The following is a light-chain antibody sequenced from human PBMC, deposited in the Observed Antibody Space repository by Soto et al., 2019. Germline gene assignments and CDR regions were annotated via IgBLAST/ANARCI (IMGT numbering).Light chain of an antibody. CDR2: YNN. CDR3: AAWDDSLYGWV. J-gene: IGLJ3*02. Sequence: QSVLTQPPSASGTPGQRVTISCSGSSSNIGSNTVNWYQQLPGAAPTLLIYYNNQRPSGVPDRFSGSKSGTSASLAISGLQSEDEAHYYCAAWDDSLYGWVFGGGTKLTVL. V-gene: IGLV1-44*01. CDR1: SSNIGSNT.